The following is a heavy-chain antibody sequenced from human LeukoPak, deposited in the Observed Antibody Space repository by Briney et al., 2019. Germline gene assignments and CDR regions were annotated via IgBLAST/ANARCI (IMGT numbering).Heavy chain of an antibody. Sequence: GGSLRLSCAASGFTFSSYGMSWVRQAPGKGLEWVSAISGSGGSTYYADSVKGRFTISRDNSKNTLYLQMNSLKTEDTAVYYCTSQSRTYYYDSSGYEDYFDYWGQGTLVTVSS. J-gene: IGHJ4*02. CDR3: TSQSRTYYYDSSGYEDYFDY. D-gene: IGHD3-22*01. V-gene: IGHV3-23*01. CDR1: GFTFSSYG. CDR2: ISGSGGST.